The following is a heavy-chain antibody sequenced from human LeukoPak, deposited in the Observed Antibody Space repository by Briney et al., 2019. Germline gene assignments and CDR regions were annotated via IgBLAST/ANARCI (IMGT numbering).Heavy chain of an antibody. D-gene: IGHD3-22*01. Sequence: SETLSLTCTVSGGSIINNNYYWGWIRQPPGKGLEWIGSIYYSGSTYYNPSLTSRVTMSVDTSKNHFSLKLGSVTAADTAVYYCARHPKNYYTSSGYYDYWGQGTLVTVSS. CDR1: GGSIINNNYY. CDR3: ARHPKNYYTSSGYYDY. CDR2: IYYSGST. V-gene: IGHV4-39*01. J-gene: IGHJ4*02.